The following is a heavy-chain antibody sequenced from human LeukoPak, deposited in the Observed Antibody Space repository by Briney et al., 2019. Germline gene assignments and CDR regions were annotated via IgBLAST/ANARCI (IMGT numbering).Heavy chain of an antibody. CDR2: IYYSGST. D-gene: IGHD3-3*02. CDR3: ARHSMDNWFDP. CDR1: GGSISSFY. Sequence: PSETLSLTCTVSGGSISSFYWSWFRQPPGKGLEWIGYIYYSGSTNYNPSLKSRVTISVDTSKNQFSLKLSSVTAADTAVYYCARHSMDNWFDPWGQGTLVTVSS. V-gene: IGHV4-59*08. J-gene: IGHJ5*02.